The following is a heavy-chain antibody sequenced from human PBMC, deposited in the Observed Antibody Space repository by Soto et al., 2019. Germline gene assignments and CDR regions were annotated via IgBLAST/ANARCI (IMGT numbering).Heavy chain of an antibody. D-gene: IGHD3-22*01. J-gene: IGHJ4*02. CDR2: ISGSGGST. CDR1: GFTVSSNY. Sequence: EVQLVESGGGLIQPGGSLRLSCAASGFTVSSNYMSWVRQAPGKGLEWVSGISGSGGSTYYADSVKGRFTISRDNSKNTLYLQMNSLRAEDTAVYYCAKDYYDSSGYWGLFDYWGQGTLVTVSS. CDR3: AKDYYDSSGYWGLFDY. V-gene: IGHV3-23*04.